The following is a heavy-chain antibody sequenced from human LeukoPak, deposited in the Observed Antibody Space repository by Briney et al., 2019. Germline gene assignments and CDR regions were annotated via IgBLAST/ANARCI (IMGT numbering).Heavy chain of an antibody. CDR2: ISGSGGST. Sequence: GGSLRLSCAASGFTFSGYAMSWVRQAPGKGLEWVSAISGSGGSTYYADSVKGRFTISRDNSKNTLYLQMNSLRAEDTAVYYCASNPTAYCGGDCYFPFDYWGQGTLVTVSS. V-gene: IGHV3-23*01. J-gene: IGHJ4*02. CDR3: ASNPTAYCGGDCYFPFDY. D-gene: IGHD2-21*02. CDR1: GFTFSGYA.